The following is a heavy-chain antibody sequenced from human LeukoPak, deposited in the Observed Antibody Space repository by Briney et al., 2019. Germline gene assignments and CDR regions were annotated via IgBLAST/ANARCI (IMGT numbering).Heavy chain of an antibody. Sequence: PGVSLRLSCAASGFTFSSYAMSWVRQAPGKGLEWVSAISGSGGSTYYADSVKGRFTISRDNSKNTLYLQMNSLRAEDTAVYYCAKDFPDSSSWYRDGTEFDYCGQGTLVTVSS. D-gene: IGHD6-13*01. V-gene: IGHV3-23*01. CDR3: AKDFPDSSSWYRDGTEFDY. CDR2: ISGSGGST. CDR1: GFTFSSYA. J-gene: IGHJ4*02.